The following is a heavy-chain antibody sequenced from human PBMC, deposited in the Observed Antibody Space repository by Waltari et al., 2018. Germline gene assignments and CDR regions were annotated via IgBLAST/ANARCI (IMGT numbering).Heavy chain of an antibody. CDR1: GGSFSGYY. J-gene: IGHJ5*02. Sequence: QVQLQQWGAGLLKPSETLSLTCAVYGGSFSGYYWSWIRQPPGQGLEWIGEINHSGSTNYNPSLKSRVTISVDTSKNQFSLKLSSVTAADTAVYYCARGNLGYCSSTSCRNWFDPWGQGTLVTVSS. V-gene: IGHV4-34*01. CDR3: ARGNLGYCSSTSCRNWFDP. CDR2: INHSGST. D-gene: IGHD2-2*01.